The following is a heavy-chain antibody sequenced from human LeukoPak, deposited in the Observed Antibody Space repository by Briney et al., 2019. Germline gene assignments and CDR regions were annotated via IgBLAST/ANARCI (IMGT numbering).Heavy chain of an antibody. J-gene: IGHJ4*02. Sequence: GGSQRLSCAASGFTFSDFWMNWVRQAPGKGLEWVASIKQDGSEKYDVDSVKGRFSISRDNAKNSLHLQMNSLRAEDTAVYYCARDHTVDGLVFDYWGQGILVTVSS. CDR2: IKQDGSEK. CDR1: GFTFSDFW. CDR3: ARDHTVDGLVFDY. D-gene: IGHD6-19*01. V-gene: IGHV3-7*01.